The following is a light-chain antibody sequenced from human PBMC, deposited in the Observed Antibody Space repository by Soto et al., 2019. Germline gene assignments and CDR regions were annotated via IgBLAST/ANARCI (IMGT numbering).Light chain of an antibody. CDR1: QSIDNT. Sequence: DIQVTQSPSTLSRSVGDRVTITCRASQSIDNTLAWYQRKPGKAPKLLIYDASTLESGVPSTFDASRFGTEFTLTISSLQPDDFATYYCQEYSDSSWTFGQGTKVEIK. CDR2: DAS. CDR3: QEYSDSSWT. J-gene: IGKJ1*01. V-gene: IGKV1-5*01.